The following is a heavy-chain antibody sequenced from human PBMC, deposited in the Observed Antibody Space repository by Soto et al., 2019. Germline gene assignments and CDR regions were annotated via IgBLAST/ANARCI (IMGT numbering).Heavy chain of an antibody. CDR2: ISAYNGNT. Sequence: ASVKVSCKAPGYTFTSYGISWVRQAPGQGLEWMGWISAYNGNTNYAQKLQGRVTMTTDTSTSTAYMELRSLRSDDTAVYYCARAYYDFWSGYYTYYYYYGMDVWGQGTTVTVSS. V-gene: IGHV1-18*04. CDR3: ARAYYDFWSGYYTYYYYYGMDV. D-gene: IGHD3-3*01. CDR1: GYTFTSYG. J-gene: IGHJ6*02.